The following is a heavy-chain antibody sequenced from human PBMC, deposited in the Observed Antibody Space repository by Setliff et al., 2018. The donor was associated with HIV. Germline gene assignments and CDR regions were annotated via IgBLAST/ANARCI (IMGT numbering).Heavy chain of an antibody. J-gene: IGHJ4*02. Sequence: ASVKVSCKASGYTFTSYAMHWVRQAPGQRLEWMGIINPSAGSTSYAQRFQDRVTMTTDTSTSTVYMELSNLRSEDTAVYYCAREPSGSGNYFYFDYWGQGTLVTVS. D-gene: IGHD1-26*01. CDR1: GYTFTSYA. CDR2: INPSAGST. V-gene: IGHV1-46*01. CDR3: AREPSGSGNYFYFDY.